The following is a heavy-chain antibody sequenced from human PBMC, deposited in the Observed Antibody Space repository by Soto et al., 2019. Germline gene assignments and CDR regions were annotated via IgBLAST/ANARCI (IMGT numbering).Heavy chain of an antibody. Sequence: SVKVSCKASGGTFSSYAISRVRQAPGQGLEWMGGIIPIFGTANYAQKFQGRVTITADESTSTAYMELSSLRSEDTAVYYCARVAGYGKRYYYYGMDVWGQGTTVTVSS. V-gene: IGHV1-69*13. CDR2: IIPIFGTA. J-gene: IGHJ6*02. CDR3: ARVAGYGKRYYYYGMDV. D-gene: IGHD3-16*01. CDR1: GGTFSSYA.